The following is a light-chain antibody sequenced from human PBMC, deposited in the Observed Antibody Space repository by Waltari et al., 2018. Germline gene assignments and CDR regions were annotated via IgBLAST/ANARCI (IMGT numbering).Light chain of an antibody. J-gene: IGKJ5*01. Sequence: EIVLTQSPATLSLSPGDRATLSCRASHSVDTSLAWYRQKLGQAPRLLIYDVFYRATGIPARFSGRGSGTDFTLTSSSLEPEDFALYFCQQRRDWPITFGQGTRLEIK. CDR2: DVF. V-gene: IGKV3-11*01. CDR1: HSVDTS. CDR3: QQRRDWPIT.